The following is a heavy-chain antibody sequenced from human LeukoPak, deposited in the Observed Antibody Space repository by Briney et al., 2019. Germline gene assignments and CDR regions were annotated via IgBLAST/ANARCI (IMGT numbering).Heavy chain of an antibody. CDR3: ARDQYYDSSGSDASDI. D-gene: IGHD3-22*01. J-gene: IGHJ3*02. CDR2: IYYSGST. Sequence: PSETLSLTCTVSGGSISSYYWSWIRQPPGKGLEWIGYIYYSGSTNYNPSLKSRVTISVDTSKNQFSLKLSSVTAADTAVYYCARDQYYDSSGSDASDIWGQGTMVTVSS. CDR1: GGSISSYY. V-gene: IGHV4-59*01.